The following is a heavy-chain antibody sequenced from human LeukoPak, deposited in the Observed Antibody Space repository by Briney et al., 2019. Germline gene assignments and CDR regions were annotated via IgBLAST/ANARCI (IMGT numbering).Heavy chain of an antibody. CDR2: ISYDGSNK. D-gene: IGHD3-22*01. V-gene: IGHV3-30*18. J-gene: IGHJ4*02. CDR1: GFTFSSYG. Sequence: GGSLRLSCAASGFTFSSYGMHWVRQAPGKGLEWVAVISYDGSNKYCADSVKGRFTISRDNSKNTLYLQMNSLRAEDTAVYYCAKEYYYDSVLDYWGQGTLVTVSS. CDR3: AKEYYYDSVLDY.